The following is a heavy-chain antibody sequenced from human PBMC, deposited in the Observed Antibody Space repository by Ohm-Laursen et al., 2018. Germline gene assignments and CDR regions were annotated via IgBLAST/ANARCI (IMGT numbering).Heavy chain of an antibody. V-gene: IGHV3-30*18. D-gene: IGHD1-7*01. CDR1: GFTFSNYD. CDR3: TKAMSGTYAAFDI. Sequence: SSLRLSCAASGFTFSNYDMHWVRQAPGKGLEWVAFISYDGSSKYYVDSVKGRFTISRDSSKNTLYLQVNSLRAEDTAVYYCTKAMSGTYAAFDIWGQGTKVTVSS. CDR2: ISYDGSSK. J-gene: IGHJ3*02.